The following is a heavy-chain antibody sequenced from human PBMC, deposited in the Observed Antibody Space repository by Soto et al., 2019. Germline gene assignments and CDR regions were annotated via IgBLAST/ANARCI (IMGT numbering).Heavy chain of an antibody. D-gene: IGHD1-20*01. Sequence: PSETLSLTCTVSGGSISSYYWSWIRQPPGKGLEWIGYIYYTGSTNYNPSLKSRVTISVDTSKNQFSLKLSSVTAADTAVYYCARVGGINWFDPRGQGTLVTVSS. CDR2: IYYTGST. CDR3: ARVGGINWFDP. J-gene: IGHJ5*02. V-gene: IGHV4-59*12. CDR1: GGSISSYY.